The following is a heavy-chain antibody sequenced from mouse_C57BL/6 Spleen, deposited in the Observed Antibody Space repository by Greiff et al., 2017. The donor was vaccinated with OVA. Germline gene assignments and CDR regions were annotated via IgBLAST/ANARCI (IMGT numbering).Heavy chain of an antibody. Sequence: DVKLVASGPGLVKPSQSLSLTCSVTGYSITSGYYWNWIRQFPGNKLEWMGYISYDGSNNYNPSLKNRISITRDTSKNQFFLKLNSVTTEDTATYYCARGYYDGYFYAMDYWGQGTSVTVSS. J-gene: IGHJ4*01. D-gene: IGHD2-3*01. CDR2: ISYDGSN. CDR3: ARGYYDGYFYAMDY. CDR1: GYSITSGYY. V-gene: IGHV3-6*01.